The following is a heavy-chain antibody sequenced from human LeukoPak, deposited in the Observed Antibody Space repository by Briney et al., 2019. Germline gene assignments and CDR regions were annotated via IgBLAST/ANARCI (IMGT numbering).Heavy chain of an antibody. V-gene: IGHV3-7*01. Sequence: GGSLRPSCAASGFTFSSHWMTWVRQAPGKGLEWVANIKEDGTRKNYMDSVKGRFTISRDNAENSLYLQMNSLRVEDTAFYYCARDLAYSRLDYWGQGMLVTVSS. CDR2: IKEDGTRK. CDR1: GFTFSSHW. J-gene: IGHJ4*02. D-gene: IGHD5-18*01. CDR3: ARDLAYSRLDY.